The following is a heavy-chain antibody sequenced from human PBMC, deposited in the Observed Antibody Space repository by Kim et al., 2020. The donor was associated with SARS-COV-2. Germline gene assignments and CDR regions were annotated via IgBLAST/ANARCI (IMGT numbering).Heavy chain of an antibody. CDR3: AADFDRPKDL. D-gene: IGHD3-9*01. CDR2: NT. Sequence: NTNYAQKFQERVTITRDMSTSTAYMELSSLRSEDTAVYYCAADFDRPKDLWGQGTMVTVSS. J-gene: IGHJ3*01. V-gene: IGHV1-58*01.